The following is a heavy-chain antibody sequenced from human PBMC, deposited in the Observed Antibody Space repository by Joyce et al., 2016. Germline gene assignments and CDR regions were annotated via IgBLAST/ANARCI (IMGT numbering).Heavy chain of an antibody. CDR3: TTSPTVAS. D-gene: IGHD2-2*01. J-gene: IGHJ5*01. Sequence: EVQLVESGGVLIQPGGSLRFSGAASGFTVRNNYMTLVRQAPGKGLEWVAVIFSGGNTFYVDSVRGRFTISRDNSKNTLYLQINSLRAEDTGIYYCTTSPTVASWGQGTLVTVSS. CDR1: GFTVRNNY. CDR2: IFSGGNT. V-gene: IGHV3-53*01.